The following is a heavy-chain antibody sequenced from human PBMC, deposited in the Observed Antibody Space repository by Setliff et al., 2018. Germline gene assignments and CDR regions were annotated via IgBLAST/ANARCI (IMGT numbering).Heavy chain of an antibody. V-gene: IGHV1-46*01. Sequence: KVSCKASGYTFTSHYMHWVRQAPGLGLEWMGTINPSSGRTSYAQKFQGRVTMTRDTSTSTVYMDMSSLRSKDTAVYYCARDVFPYHYEGAFDIWGQGTMVTVSS. CDR3: ARDVFPYHYEGAFDI. CDR2: INPSSGRT. D-gene: IGHD3-22*01. J-gene: IGHJ3*02. CDR1: GYTFTSHY.